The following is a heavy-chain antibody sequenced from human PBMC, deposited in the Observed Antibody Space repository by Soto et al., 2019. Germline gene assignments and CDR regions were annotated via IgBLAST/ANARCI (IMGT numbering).Heavy chain of an antibody. CDR2: IYHSGST. J-gene: IGHJ6*02. V-gene: IGHV4-38-2*02. Sequence: ETLSLTCAVSGYSISSGYYWGWIRQPPGKGLEWIGSIYHSGSTYYNPSLKSRVTISVDTSKNQFSLKLSSVPAADTAGYYCARDRLMATAGTARHYFGLDVWGQGTTVTVSS. CDR3: ARDRLMATAGTARHYFGLDV. D-gene: IGHD5-18*01. CDR1: GYSISSGYY.